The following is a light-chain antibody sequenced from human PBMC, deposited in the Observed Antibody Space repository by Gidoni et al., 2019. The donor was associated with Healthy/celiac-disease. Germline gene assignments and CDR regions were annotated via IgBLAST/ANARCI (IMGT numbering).Light chain of an antibody. J-gene: IGLJ3*02. CDR2: GNS. Sequence: QSVLTQPPSESGAPGQRVTISCTGSSSNIGAGYNVHWYQQLPGTSPKLLIYGNSNLPSGVPDRFSGSKSGTSASLAITGLQAEDEADYSCQSYDSSLSGWVFGGGTKLTVL. V-gene: IGLV1-40*01. CDR1: SSNIGAGYN. CDR3: QSYDSSLSGWV.